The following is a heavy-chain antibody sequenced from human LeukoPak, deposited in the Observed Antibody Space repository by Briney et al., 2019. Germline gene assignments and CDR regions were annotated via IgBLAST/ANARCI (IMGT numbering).Heavy chain of an antibody. CDR1: GFTFSSYW. CDR3: ARAPSEIGGYYPEYFRH. CDR2: IKSDGKT. Sequence: GGSLRLSCAASGFTFSSYWMHWVRQAPGKGLVWVSRIKSDGKTNYADSVKGRFTISRDNAKNTVSLQMNSLRAEDTGVYYCARAPSEIGGYYPEYFRHWGQGTLATVSS. D-gene: IGHD3-22*01. V-gene: IGHV3-74*01. J-gene: IGHJ1*01.